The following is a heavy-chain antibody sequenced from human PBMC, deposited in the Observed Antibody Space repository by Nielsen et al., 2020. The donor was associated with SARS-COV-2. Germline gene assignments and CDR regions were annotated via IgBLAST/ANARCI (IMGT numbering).Heavy chain of an antibody. J-gene: IGHJ4*02. Sequence: GGSLRLSCAASGFTFANYAMSWVRQAPGKGLEWVSSISGGGHSRYYGDSLKGRFTISRDNSKNTLYLQVSSLRAEDTAVYYCAKDRSGNPPTGIDYWGQGTLVTVSS. CDR3: AKDRSGNPPTGIDY. D-gene: IGHD2-15*01. V-gene: IGHV3-23*01. CDR1: GFTFANYA. CDR2: ISGGGHSR.